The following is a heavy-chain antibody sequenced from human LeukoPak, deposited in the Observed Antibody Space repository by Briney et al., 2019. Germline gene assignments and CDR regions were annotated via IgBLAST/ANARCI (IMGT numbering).Heavy chain of an antibody. CDR1: GYSISSGYY. D-gene: IGHD6-6*01. J-gene: IGHJ4*02. Sequence: SETLSLTCAVSGYSISSGYYWGWIRQPPGKGLEWIGSIYHSGSTYYNPSLKSRVTISVDTSKNQFSLKLSSVTAADTAVYYCARGPFSSSSEAAFDYWGQGTLVTVSS. CDR3: ARGPFSSSSEAAFDY. V-gene: IGHV4-38-2*01. CDR2: IYHSGST.